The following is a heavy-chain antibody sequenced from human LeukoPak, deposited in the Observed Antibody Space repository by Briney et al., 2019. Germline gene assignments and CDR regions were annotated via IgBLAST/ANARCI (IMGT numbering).Heavy chain of an antibody. Sequence: SETLSLTCTVSGGSISSYYWSWIRQPPGKGLEWIGYIYYSGSTNYNPSLKSRVTISVDTSKNQFSLKLSSVTAADTAVYYCARDILGMVRDPNWFDPWGQGTLVTVSS. CDR3: ARDILGMVRDPNWFDP. J-gene: IGHJ5*02. CDR1: GGSISSYY. D-gene: IGHD3-10*01. V-gene: IGHV4-59*12. CDR2: IYYSGST.